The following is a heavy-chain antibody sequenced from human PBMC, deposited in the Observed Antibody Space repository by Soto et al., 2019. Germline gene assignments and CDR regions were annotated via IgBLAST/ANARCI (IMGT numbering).Heavy chain of an antibody. J-gene: IGHJ6*02. Sequence: GGSLRLSCAASGFTFSSYGMHWVRQAPGKGLEWVAVISYDGSNKYYADSVKGRFTISRDNSKNTLYLQMNSLRAEDTAVYYCAKDLPRITMVRGVIDGYYYGMDVWGQGTTVTVSS. CDR2: ISYDGSNK. CDR1: GFTFSSYG. V-gene: IGHV3-30*18. D-gene: IGHD3-10*01. CDR3: AKDLPRITMVRGVIDGYYYGMDV.